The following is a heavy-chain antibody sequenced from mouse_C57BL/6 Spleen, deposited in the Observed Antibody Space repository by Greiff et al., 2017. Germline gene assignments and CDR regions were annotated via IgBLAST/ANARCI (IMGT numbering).Heavy chain of an antibody. V-gene: IGHV1-59*01. D-gene: IGHD1-1*01. Sequence: QVQLQQPGAELVRPGTSVKLSCKASGYTFTSYWMHWVKQRPGQGLEWIGVIDPSDSYTNYNQKFKGKATLTVDTSSSTAYMQLSSLTSEDSAVYYCAALITTVVEDYWGQGTSVTVSS. CDR3: AALITTVVEDY. J-gene: IGHJ4*01. CDR1: GYTFTSYW. CDR2: IDPSDSYT.